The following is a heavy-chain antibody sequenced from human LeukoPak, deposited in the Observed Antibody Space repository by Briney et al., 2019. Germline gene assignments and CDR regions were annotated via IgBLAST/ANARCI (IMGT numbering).Heavy chain of an antibody. CDR1: GYTFTSYG. CDR3: ARGGAPGVVVAAEDY. D-gene: IGHD2-15*01. J-gene: IGHJ4*02. V-gene: IGHV1-18*01. CDR2: ISAYNGNT. Sequence: AASVKVSCKASGYTFTSYGISWVRQAPGQGLEWMGWISAYNGNTNYAQKLQGRVTMTTDTSTSTAYMELSSLRSEDTAVYYCARGGAPGVVVAAEDYWGQGTLVTVSS.